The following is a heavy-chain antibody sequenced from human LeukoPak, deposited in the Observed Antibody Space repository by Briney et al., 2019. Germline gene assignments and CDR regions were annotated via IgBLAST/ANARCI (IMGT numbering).Heavy chain of an antibody. D-gene: IGHD3-10*01. Sequence: SETLSLTCTVSGGSISSSSYYWGWIRQPPGKGLEWIGSIYYSGSTYYNPSLKSRVAISVDTSKNQFSLKLSSVTAADTAVYYCARGAQYGSGSLDYWGQGTLVTVSS. J-gene: IGHJ4*02. V-gene: IGHV4-39*07. CDR1: GGSISSSSYY. CDR3: ARGAQYGSGSLDY. CDR2: IYYSGST.